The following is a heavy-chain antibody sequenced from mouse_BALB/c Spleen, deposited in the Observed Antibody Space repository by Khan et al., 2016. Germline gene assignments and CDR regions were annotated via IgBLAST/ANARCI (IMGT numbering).Heavy chain of an antibody. J-gene: IGHJ2*01. CDR1: GFTFSNYW. Sequence: EVKLEVSGGGLVQPGGSMKLSCVASGFTFSNYWMNWVRQSPEKGLEWVAEIRLKSNNYATHYAESVKGRFTISRDDSKSSVYLQMNNLRAEDTGTYYCTRPGYGSHFDYWGQGTTLTVSS. D-gene: IGHD1-1*01. CDR2: IRLKSNNYAT. CDR3: TRPGYGSHFDY. V-gene: IGHV6-6*02.